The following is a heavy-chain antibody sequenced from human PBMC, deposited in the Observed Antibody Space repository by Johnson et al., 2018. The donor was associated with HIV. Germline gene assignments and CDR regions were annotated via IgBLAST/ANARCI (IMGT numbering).Heavy chain of an antibody. Sequence: VQLVESGGGLVQPGGSLRLSCAASGFTFDDYAMHWVRQVPGKGLAWVSGISWNSGSTGYADSVKGRFTISRDNAKNSLYLEMNSLRTEDTALYYCAKDQYGGTRRWYVWDAFDIWGQGTMVTVSS. D-gene: IGHD5-24*01. CDR3: AKDQYGGTRRWYVWDAFDI. CDR2: ISWNSGST. CDR1: GFTFDDYA. J-gene: IGHJ3*02. V-gene: IGHV3-9*01.